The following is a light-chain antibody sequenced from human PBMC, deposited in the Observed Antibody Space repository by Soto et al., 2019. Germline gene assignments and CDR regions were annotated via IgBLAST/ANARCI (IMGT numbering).Light chain of an antibody. Sequence: DIVLTHSPDSLSVSLGERAILTCKSSQSVLYSSNNKNYLAWYQQKPGQPPKLLIYWASTRESGVPDRFSGSGSGTDFTLTISSLQAEDVAVYYCQQYYSTPRTFGQGTKVDIK. CDR2: WAS. J-gene: IGKJ1*01. CDR3: QQYYSTPRT. V-gene: IGKV4-1*01. CDR1: QSVLYSSNNKNY.